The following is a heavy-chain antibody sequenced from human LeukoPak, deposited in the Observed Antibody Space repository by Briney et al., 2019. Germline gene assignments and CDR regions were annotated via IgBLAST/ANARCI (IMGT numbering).Heavy chain of an antibody. D-gene: IGHD3-22*01. CDR1: GFTFSGSA. CDR3: ARGSTYYDSSGQVPFDY. Sequence: GGSLRLSCAASGFTFSGSAIHWVRQAPGSGLEWVALISFDGGHKYYSDSVKGRFTVSRDSSKNSLYLQMNSLRAEDTAVYYCARGSTYYDSSGQVPFDYWGQGTLVTVSS. CDR2: ISFDGGHK. V-gene: IGHV3-30*04. J-gene: IGHJ4*02.